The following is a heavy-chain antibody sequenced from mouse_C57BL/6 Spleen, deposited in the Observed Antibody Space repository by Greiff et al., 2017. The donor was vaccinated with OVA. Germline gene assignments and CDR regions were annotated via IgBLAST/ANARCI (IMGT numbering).Heavy chain of an antibody. CDR2: ISYDGSN. J-gene: IGHJ3*01. Sequence: ESGPGLVKPSQSLSLTCSVTGYSITSGYYWNWIRQFPGNKLEWMGYISYDGSNNYNPSLKNRISITRDTSKNQFFLKLNSVTTEDTATYYCARDLITTAWFAYWGQGTLVTVSA. CDR3: ARDLITTAWFAY. D-gene: IGHD2-4*01. CDR1: GYSITSGYY. V-gene: IGHV3-6*01.